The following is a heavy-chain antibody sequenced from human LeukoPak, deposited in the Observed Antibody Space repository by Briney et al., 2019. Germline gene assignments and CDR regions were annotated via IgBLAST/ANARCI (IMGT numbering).Heavy chain of an antibody. J-gene: IGHJ1*01. V-gene: IGHV1-2*02. CDR1: GYTFTGYY. D-gene: IGHD3-22*01. CDR3: ARDGYGTYYYDSSGYYSPEYFQH. CDR2: INPNSGGT. Sequence: GASVKVSCKASGYTFTGYYMHWVRQASGQGLEWMGWINPNSGGTNYAQKFQGRVTMTRDTSISTAYMELSRLRSDDTAVYYCARDGYGTYYYDSSGYYSPEYFQHWGQGTLVTVSS.